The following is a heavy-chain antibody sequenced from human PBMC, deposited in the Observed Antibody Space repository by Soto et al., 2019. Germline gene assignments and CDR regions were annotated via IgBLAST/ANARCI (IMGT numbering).Heavy chain of an antibody. CDR3: AKGTYYDFWSGYSDY. CDR2: ISGSGGST. J-gene: IGHJ4*02. Sequence: EVQLLESGGGLVQPGGSLRLSCAASGFTFSSYAMSWVRQAPGKGLEWVSAISGSGGSTYYADSVKGRFTISRDNSKNTLYLQMNSVRAEDTAVYYCAKGTYYDFWSGYSDYWGQGTLVTVSS. D-gene: IGHD3-3*01. CDR1: GFTFSSYA. V-gene: IGHV3-23*01.